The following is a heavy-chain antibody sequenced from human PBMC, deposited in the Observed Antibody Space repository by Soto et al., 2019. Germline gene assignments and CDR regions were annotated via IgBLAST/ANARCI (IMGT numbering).Heavy chain of an antibody. D-gene: IGHD4-4*01. CDR3: AKRRGDHSNYSWGIDV. Sequence: QVQLVESGGGVVQPGRSLRLSCAASGFTFNNYGMHWVRQAPGKGLVWVTVISNDGSHKYYADSVKGRFTISRDNSKNTLYLQMNSLRDEDTAVYYCAKRRGDHSNYSWGIDVWGQGTTVTVSS. J-gene: IGHJ6*02. CDR1: GFTFNNYG. CDR2: ISNDGSHK. V-gene: IGHV3-30*18.